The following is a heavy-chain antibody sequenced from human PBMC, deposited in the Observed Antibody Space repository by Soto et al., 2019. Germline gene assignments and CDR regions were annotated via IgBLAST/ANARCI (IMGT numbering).Heavy chain of an antibody. V-gene: IGHV1-18*04. D-gene: IGHD1-1*01. J-gene: IGHJ4*02. CDR1: CSTFPNFG. CDR3: VIVQLAGGFYTVDY. CDR2: INAYNNNT. Sequence: SEQVSVKVSCSTFPNFGISWVREAPGQGLEWMGWINAYNNNTHYAQNLQDRVTMTTDTPTSTAYMELRSLRSDHTAVYYCVIVQLAGGFYTVDYWGQGTMVTVPQ.